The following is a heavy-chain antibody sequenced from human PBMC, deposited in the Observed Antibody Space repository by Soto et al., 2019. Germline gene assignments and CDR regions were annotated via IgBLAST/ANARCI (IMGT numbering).Heavy chain of an antibody. Sequence: GGSLRLSCAASGFTFSSYGMHWVRQAPGKGLEWVAVIWYDGSNKYYADSVKGRFTISRDNSKNTLYLQMNSLRAEDTAVYYCARDPYSSGWYSSGYYFDYWGQGTLVTVSS. J-gene: IGHJ4*02. CDR1: GFTFSSYG. CDR3: ARDPYSSGWYSSGYYFDY. V-gene: IGHV3-33*01. D-gene: IGHD6-19*01. CDR2: IWYDGSNK.